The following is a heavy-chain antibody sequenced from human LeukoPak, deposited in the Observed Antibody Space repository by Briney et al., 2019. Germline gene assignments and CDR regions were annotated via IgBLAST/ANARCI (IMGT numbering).Heavy chain of an antibody. CDR3: AKDLHFLIVGSSPDAFDI. D-gene: IGHD1-26*01. V-gene: IGHV3-23*01. J-gene: IGHJ3*02. CDR1: GFTFSSYA. CDR2: ISASGSNA. Sequence: GGSLRLSCAASGFTFSSYAMSWVRQAPGKGLEWVSSISASGSNAYYADSVRGRFTISRDNSKNTLYLQMNSLRAEDTAFYYCAKDLHFLIVGSSPDAFDIWGQGTMVTVS.